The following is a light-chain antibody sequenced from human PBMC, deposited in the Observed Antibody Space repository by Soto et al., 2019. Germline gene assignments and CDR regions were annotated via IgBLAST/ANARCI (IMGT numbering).Light chain of an antibody. CDR1: QSISSQ. CDR3: QQSYITPPT. CDR2: AAS. J-gene: IGKJ2*01. V-gene: IGKV1-39*01. Sequence: DIQMTQSPSSLSASVGDRVTITCRASQSISSQLNWYQHKPGKAPKALIYAASSLQSGVPSRFSGSGFGTDFTPTISSLQPEDFAIYYCQQSYITPPTFGQGTKLEMK.